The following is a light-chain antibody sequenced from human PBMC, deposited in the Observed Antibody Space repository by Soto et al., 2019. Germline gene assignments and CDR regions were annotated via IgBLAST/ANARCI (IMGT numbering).Light chain of an antibody. J-gene: IGKJ1*01. CDR3: QQYNSYSET. Sequence: DIQMTQSPSTLSANVGDRDTITCRASQSISDWLAWYQQKPGKAPKLLIYKASSLESGVPSRFSGSGSGTEFTLTISSLQPDDFATYYCQQYNSYSETFGQGTKV. CDR2: KAS. CDR1: QSISDW. V-gene: IGKV1-5*03.